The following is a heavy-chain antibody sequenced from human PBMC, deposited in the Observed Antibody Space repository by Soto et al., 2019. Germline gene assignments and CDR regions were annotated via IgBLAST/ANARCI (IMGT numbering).Heavy chain of an antibody. J-gene: IGHJ5*02. Sequence: EVQLVESGEDLVQPGGSLRLSCAASGFSISAHFVDWVRQAPGKGLEWVGRSRNRANSYTTEYAASVKGRFTISRDDSRNSVYLQMNSLKTEDTAGYYCTRDARYNDVSYSATWGQGTLVTVS. CDR1: GFSISAHF. CDR2: SRNRANSYTT. D-gene: IGHD1-20*01. V-gene: IGHV3-72*01. CDR3: TRDARYNDVSYSAT.